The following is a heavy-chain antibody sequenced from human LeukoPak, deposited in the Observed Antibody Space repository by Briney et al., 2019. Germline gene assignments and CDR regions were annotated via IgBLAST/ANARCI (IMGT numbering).Heavy chain of an antibody. CDR1: GFICSDYA. CDR2: ISSSGSGGNT. J-gene: IGHJ6*02. CDR3: ARGGGLDV. Sequence: GGSLRLSCTASGFICSDYAMSWARQAPGKGLEWVSGISSSGSGGNTYYADSVKGRFTISRDSSRNTLFLHMDTLRAEDTAVYFCARGGGLDVWGQGATVTVSS. V-gene: IGHV3-23*01. D-gene: IGHD3-16*01.